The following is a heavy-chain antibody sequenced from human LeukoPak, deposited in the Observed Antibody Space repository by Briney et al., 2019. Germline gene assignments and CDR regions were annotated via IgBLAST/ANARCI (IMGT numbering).Heavy chain of an antibody. V-gene: IGHV3-30-3*01. D-gene: IGHD3-22*01. CDR1: GFTFSSYA. CDR3: ARDYYDSSGYQNRAFDI. Sequence: PGGSLRLSCAASGFTFSSYAMHWVRQAPGKGLEWVAVISYDGSNKYYADSVKGRFTISRDNSKNTLYLQMNSLRAEDTAVYYCARDYYDSSGYQNRAFDIWGQGTMVTVSS. J-gene: IGHJ3*02. CDR2: ISYDGSNK.